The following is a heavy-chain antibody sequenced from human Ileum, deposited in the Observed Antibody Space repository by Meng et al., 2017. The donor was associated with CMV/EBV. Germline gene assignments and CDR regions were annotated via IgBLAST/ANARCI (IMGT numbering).Heavy chain of an antibody. V-gene: IGHV3-30-3*01. CDR3: ARSEQWLVLPNWFDP. J-gene: IGHJ5*02. CDR1: GVTFSSYD. Sequence: SGVTFSSYDMDWVRQAPGKGLEWVAVISYDGSNKYYADYVKGRFTIARDNSKNTLYLQMNSLRAEDTAVYYCARSEQWLVLPNWFDPWGQGTLVTVSS. D-gene: IGHD6-19*01. CDR2: ISYDGSNK.